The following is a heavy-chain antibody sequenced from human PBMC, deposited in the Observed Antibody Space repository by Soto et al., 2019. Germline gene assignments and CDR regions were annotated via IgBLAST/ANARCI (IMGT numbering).Heavy chain of an antibody. CDR1: GFTFSTYG. J-gene: IGHJ4*02. Sequence: QVQLVESGGGVVQPGRSLRLSCAASGFTFSTYGMHWVRQAPGKGLEWVAVISYDGVNKYYADSVKGRFTISRDNSKNTLYLQINSLRAEDTAVYYCAKSVYNWNDGFFDYWGQGTLFTVSS. CDR2: ISYDGVNK. V-gene: IGHV3-30*18. D-gene: IGHD1-1*01. CDR3: AKSVYNWNDGFFDY.